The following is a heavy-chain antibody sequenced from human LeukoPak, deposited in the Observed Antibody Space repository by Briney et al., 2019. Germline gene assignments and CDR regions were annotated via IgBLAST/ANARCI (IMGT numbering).Heavy chain of an antibody. Sequence: PSQTLCLTCTVYGVSISSGDNRNWIRQHPGRGLEWIGYIYYDGSTNYNPSLKSRVTISLDTSQNQFSLKLSSVTAADTAVYYCARAPPWFDPWGQGTLVTVSS. CDR1: GVSISSGDN. CDR3: ARAPPWFDP. CDR2: IYYDGST. J-gene: IGHJ5*02. V-gene: IGHV4-31*03.